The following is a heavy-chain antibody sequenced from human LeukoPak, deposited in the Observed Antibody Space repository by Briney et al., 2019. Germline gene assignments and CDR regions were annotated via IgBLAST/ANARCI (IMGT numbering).Heavy chain of an antibody. CDR2: ITGGGSGI. V-gene: IGHV3-23*01. CDR1: GFTFSNYA. Sequence: SGASLRLSCAASGFTFSNYAMSWVRQAPGKGLEWVSAITGGGSGIYYADSMKSRFTISRDNSKNTLYLQINSLRAEDTAVYYCVKWGDYDVLTGYYVSDYWGQGTLVTVSS. D-gene: IGHD3-9*01. J-gene: IGHJ4*02. CDR3: VKWGDYDVLTGYYVSDY.